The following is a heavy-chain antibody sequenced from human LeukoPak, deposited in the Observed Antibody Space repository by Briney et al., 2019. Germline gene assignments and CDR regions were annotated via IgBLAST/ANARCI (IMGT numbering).Heavy chain of an antibody. Sequence: SETLSLTCTVSGYSISSGYYWGWIRQPPGKGLEWIGSIYHSGSTYYNPSLKSRVTISVDTSKNQFSLKLSSVTAAGTAVYYCARGANPGVADYWGQGTLVTVSS. CDR1: GYSISSGYY. D-gene: IGHD3-3*01. CDR2: IYHSGST. CDR3: ARGANPGVADY. V-gene: IGHV4-38-2*02. J-gene: IGHJ4*02.